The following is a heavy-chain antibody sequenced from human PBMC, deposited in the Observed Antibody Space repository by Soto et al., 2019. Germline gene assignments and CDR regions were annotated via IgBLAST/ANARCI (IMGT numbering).Heavy chain of an antibody. CDR2: IYYSGST. V-gene: IGHV4-31*03. CDR1: GGSISSGGYY. J-gene: IGHJ4*02. D-gene: IGHD3-22*01. Sequence: TLSLTGTVSGGSISSGGYYWSWIRQHPGKGLEWIGYIYYSGSTYYNPSLKSRVTISVDTSKNQFSLKLSSVTAADTAVYYCARGILDYYDSSGYPTHFDYWGQGTLVTVSS. CDR3: ARGILDYYDSSGYPTHFDY.